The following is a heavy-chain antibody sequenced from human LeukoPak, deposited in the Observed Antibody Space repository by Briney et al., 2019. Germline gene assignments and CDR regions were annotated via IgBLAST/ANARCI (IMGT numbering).Heavy chain of an antibody. J-gene: IGHJ4*02. Sequence: ASVKVSCKASGYTFTGYYMHWVRQAPGQGLEWMGWINPNSGGTNYAQKFQGRVTMTRDTSISTAYMELSRLRSDDTAVYYCARELGIVGATVMYDYWGQGTLVAVSS. CDR2: INPNSGGT. V-gene: IGHV1-2*02. CDR1: GYTFTGYY. D-gene: IGHD1-26*01. CDR3: ARELGIVGATVMYDY.